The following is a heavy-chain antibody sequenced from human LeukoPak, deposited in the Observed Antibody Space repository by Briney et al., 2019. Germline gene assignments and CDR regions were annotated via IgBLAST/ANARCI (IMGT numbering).Heavy chain of an antibody. J-gene: IGHJ2*01. CDR3: AREGLYDFWSGYSQNWYFDL. CDR1: GFTFSSNW. CDR2: IKQDGSEK. Sequence: PGGSQRLSCAASGFTFSSNWMSWVRQAPGKRLEWVANIKQDGSEKYYVDSVKGRFTISRDNAKNSLYLQMNSLRAEDAAVYYCAREGLYDFWSGYSQNWYFDLWGRGTLVTVSS. D-gene: IGHD3-3*01. V-gene: IGHV3-7*01.